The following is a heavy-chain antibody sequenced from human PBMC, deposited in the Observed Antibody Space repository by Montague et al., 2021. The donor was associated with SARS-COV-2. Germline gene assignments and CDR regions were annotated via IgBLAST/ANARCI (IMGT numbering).Heavy chain of an antibody. V-gene: IGHV3-23*01. CDR3: AKGGERITMIVVVITLADFDY. Sequence: SLRLSCAASGFTFSGYAMSWVRQAPGKGLEWASGISDSGGSTYYADSVKGRFTISRDNSKNTLYLQMNSLRAEDTAVYYCAKGGERITMIVVVITLADFDYWGQGTLVTVSS. CDR2: ISDSGGST. CDR1: GFTFSGYA. J-gene: IGHJ4*02. D-gene: IGHD3-22*01.